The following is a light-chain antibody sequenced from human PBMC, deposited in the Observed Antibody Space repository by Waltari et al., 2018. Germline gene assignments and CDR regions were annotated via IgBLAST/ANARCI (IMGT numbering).Light chain of an antibody. CDR2: AAS. Sequence: DIQMTQSQFSLSASGGDRVTITCRASQSISNYLNWYQRKPGKAPKILMYAASIFQSGVPSRFSDSGSGTAFTLTISSLQPEDFATYYCQQSYSTPYTFGHGTKLEIK. J-gene: IGKJ2*01. CDR1: QSISNY. V-gene: IGKV1-39*01. CDR3: QQSYSTPYT.